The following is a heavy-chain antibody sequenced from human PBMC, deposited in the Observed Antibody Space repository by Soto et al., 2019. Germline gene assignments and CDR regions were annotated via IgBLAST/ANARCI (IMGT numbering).Heavy chain of an antibody. V-gene: IGHV4-34*01. CDR1: GGSLSGYY. Sequence: PSXTLSLTCAVYGGSLSGYYWSWIRQPPVNGLEWIGEINHSGSTNYNPSLKSRVTISVDTSKNQFSLKLSSVTAADTAVYYCARGITRITIFGVVSLPRPFDYWGQGTLVTVSS. CDR2: INHSGST. J-gene: IGHJ4*02. CDR3: ARGITRITIFGVVSLPRPFDY. D-gene: IGHD3-3*01.